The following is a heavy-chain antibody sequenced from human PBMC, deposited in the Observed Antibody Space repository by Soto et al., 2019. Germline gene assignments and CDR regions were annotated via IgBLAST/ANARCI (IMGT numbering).Heavy chain of an antibody. CDR1: GGSISSYY. CDR2: IYYSGST. J-gene: IGHJ6*03. Sequence: SETLSLTCTVSGGSISSYYWSWIRQPPGKGLEWIGYIYYSGSTNYNPSLKSRVTISVDTSKNQFSLKLSSVTAADTAVYYCARGPDIVVVPAATIRSHYVDVWGKGTTVTVSS. V-gene: IGHV4-59*01. CDR3: ARGPDIVVVPAATIRSHYVDV. D-gene: IGHD2-2*01.